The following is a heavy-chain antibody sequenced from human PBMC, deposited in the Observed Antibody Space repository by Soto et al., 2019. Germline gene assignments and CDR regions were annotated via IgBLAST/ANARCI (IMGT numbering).Heavy chain of an antibody. CDR1: GFDFGDYY. V-gene: IGHV3-11*01. CDR2: IDSDDGTT. Sequence: PGGSLRLSCTASGFDFGDYYMSWIRQAPGKGLEWVSYIDSDDGTTYYADSVKGRFTISRDNAKNSLYLQMNSLRVEDTALYYCVRPYYTSSWFPFDRWGQGTLVTVSS. J-gene: IGHJ4*02. CDR3: VRPYYTSSWFPFDR. D-gene: IGHD3-3*01.